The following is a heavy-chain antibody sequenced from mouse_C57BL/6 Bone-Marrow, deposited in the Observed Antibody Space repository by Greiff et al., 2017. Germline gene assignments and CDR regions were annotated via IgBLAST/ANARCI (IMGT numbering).Heavy chain of an antibody. V-gene: IGHV2-2*01. J-gene: IGHJ3*01. CDR1: GFSLTSYG. CDR3: ARNLRGGFAY. Sequence: VMLVESGPGLVQPSQSLSITCTVSGFSLTSYGVHWVRQSPGKGLEWLGVIWSGGSTDYNAAFISRLSISKDNSKSQVFFKMNSLQAGDTAIYYCARNLRGGFAYWGQGTLVTVSA. CDR2: IWSGGST.